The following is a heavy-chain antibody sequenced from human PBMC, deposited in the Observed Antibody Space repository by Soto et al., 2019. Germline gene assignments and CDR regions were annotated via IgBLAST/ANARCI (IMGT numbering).Heavy chain of an antibody. D-gene: IGHD7-27*01. Sequence: EVQLVESGGDLVKPGGSLRLSCGASGFTFSSAWMNWVRQAPGKGLEWVGRIKSKADGGTTDYSAPVKDRFTISRDESKSALYLQMNSLKTEDTARYYCTRLGNPGYWGRGTLVTVSS. CDR3: TRLGNPGY. V-gene: IGHV3-15*01. J-gene: IGHJ4*02. CDR2: IKSKADGGTT. CDR1: GFTFSSAW.